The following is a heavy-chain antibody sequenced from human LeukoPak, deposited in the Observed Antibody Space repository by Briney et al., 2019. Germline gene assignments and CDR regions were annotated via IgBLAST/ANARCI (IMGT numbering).Heavy chain of an antibody. CDR3: ARDANYDILTGYPMDGFDP. CDR1: GFTVSSNY. CDR2: IYSGGST. V-gene: IGHV3-53*01. J-gene: IGHJ5*02. Sequence: GGSLRLSCAASGFTVSSNYMSWVRQAPGKGLEWVSVIYSGGSTYYADSVKGRFTISRDNAKNSLYLQMNSLRAEDTAVYYCARDANYDILTGYPMDGFDPWGQGTLVTVSS. D-gene: IGHD3-9*01.